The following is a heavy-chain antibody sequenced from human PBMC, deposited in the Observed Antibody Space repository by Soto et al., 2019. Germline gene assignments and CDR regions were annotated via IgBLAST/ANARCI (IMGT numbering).Heavy chain of an antibody. CDR1: GFYFNNYG. CDR2: VSKSDYT. J-gene: IGHJ4*02. V-gene: IGHV3-21*01. D-gene: IGHD2-2*01. CDR3: AREDSIIIPAVSEF. Sequence: GGSLRLSCAVSGFYFNNYGINWVRQAPGKGLEWVSSVSKSDYTYYSDSVKGRFTISRDNAKNSVSLQMNSLRPEDTAVYYCAREDSIIIPAVSEFWGQGTLDTTTS.